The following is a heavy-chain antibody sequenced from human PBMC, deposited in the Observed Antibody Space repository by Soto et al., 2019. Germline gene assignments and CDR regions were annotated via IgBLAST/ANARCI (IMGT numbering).Heavy chain of an antibody. CDR3: ARVGSNGYFKY. J-gene: IGHJ4*02. CDR2: IREHGSEV. V-gene: IGHV3-7*03. CDR1: GFSFSSYL. Sequence: GGSLRLSCAASGFSFSSYLMNWVRQAPGKGLEWVAYIREHGSEVFYVDSVKGRFTISRDNAKNSLYLQMNSLRADDTAVYFCARVGSNGYFKYWGLGTLVTVSS. D-gene: IGHD2-8*01.